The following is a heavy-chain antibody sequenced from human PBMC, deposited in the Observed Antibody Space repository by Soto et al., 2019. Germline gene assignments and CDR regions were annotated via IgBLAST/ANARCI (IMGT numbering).Heavy chain of an antibody. Sequence: QVQLVESGGGVVQPGRSLSLSCAASGFTFSSYGMHWVRPAPGKGLEWVAVISYDGSNKYYADSVTGRFTLSRDTSKNTLYLQMNSLRAEDTAVYYCTKLDVAGTIHYWGQVILDTLSS. V-gene: IGHV3-30*18. CDR2: ISYDGSNK. D-gene: IGHD6-19*01. CDR1: GFTFSSYG. J-gene: IGHJ4*02. CDR3: TKLDVAGTIHY.